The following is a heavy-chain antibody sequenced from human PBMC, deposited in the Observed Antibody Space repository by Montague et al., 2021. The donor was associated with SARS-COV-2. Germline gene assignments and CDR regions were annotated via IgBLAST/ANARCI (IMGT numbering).Heavy chain of an antibody. CDR1: GGSISNYY. V-gene: IGHV4-4*07. Sequence: SETLSLTCTVAGGSISNYYWTWIRQPAGKGLEWIGRLYTSGSTTXKPSLKSRVTMSVDTSKNQFSLNVTSVTAADTAIYYRARESGYSSGWRYYYVMDVWGQGTTVTVS. CDR2: LYTSGST. CDR3: ARESGYSSGWRYYYVMDV. D-gene: IGHD6-19*01. J-gene: IGHJ6*02.